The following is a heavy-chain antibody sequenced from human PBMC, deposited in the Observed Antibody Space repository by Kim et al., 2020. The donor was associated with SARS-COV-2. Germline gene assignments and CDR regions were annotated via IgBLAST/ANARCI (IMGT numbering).Heavy chain of an antibody. V-gene: IGHV3-33*02. D-gene: IGHD6-13*01. J-gene: IGHJ4*02. CDR2: I. Sequence: IFYADSVKGQFTISRDLSTNTVFLEMNGLKTDDTAMYYCAREASGGTKWGQGTLVTVSS. CDR3: AREASGGTK.